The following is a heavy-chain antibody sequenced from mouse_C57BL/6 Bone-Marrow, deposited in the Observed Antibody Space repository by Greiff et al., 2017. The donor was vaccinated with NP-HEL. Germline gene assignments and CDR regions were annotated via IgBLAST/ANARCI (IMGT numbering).Heavy chain of an antibody. Sequence: EVMLVESGGGFVQPGGSMKLSCVASGFTFSNYWMNWVRQSPEKGLEWVAQIRLKSDNYATHYAESVKGRFTISRDDSKSSVYLQMNNLRAEDTGIYYCAFIIVYWYFDVWGTGTTVTVSS. CDR2: IRLKSDNYAT. CDR1: GFTFSNYW. J-gene: IGHJ1*03. V-gene: IGHV6-3*01. CDR3: AFIIVYWYFDV. D-gene: IGHD1-1*01.